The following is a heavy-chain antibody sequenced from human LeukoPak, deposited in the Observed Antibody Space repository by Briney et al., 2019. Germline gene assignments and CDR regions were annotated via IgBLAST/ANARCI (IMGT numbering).Heavy chain of an antibody. CDR3: ARARGPFDY. Sequence: KPSETLSLTCAVYGGSFSGYYWSWIRQPPGKGLEWIEEINHSGSTNYNPSLKSRVTISVDTSKNQFSLKLSSVTAADTAVYYCARARGPFDYWGQGTLVTVSS. CDR1: GGSFSGYY. J-gene: IGHJ4*02. D-gene: IGHD5-12*01. CDR2: INHSGST. V-gene: IGHV4-34*01.